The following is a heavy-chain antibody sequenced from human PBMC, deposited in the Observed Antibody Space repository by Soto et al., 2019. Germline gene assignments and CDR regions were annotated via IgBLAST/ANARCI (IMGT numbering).Heavy chain of an antibody. D-gene: IGHD4-17*01. Sequence: EVQLLESGGGLVRPGGSLRLSCAASGFTFSSYAMTWVRQAPGKGLEWVSGVSGTGGSAYYADSVKGRFTIPRDKSTTPLYLHMNSLRAEDTAVYYCARGSAYSDYDLEYWGQGTLVTVSS. CDR2: VSGTGGSA. V-gene: IGHV3-23*01. J-gene: IGHJ4*02. CDR1: GFTFSSYA. CDR3: ARGSAYSDYDLEY.